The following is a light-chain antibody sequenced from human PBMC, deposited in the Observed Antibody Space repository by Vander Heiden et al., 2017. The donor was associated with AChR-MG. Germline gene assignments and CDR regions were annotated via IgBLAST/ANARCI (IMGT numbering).Light chain of an antibody. CDR3: QQDGSSPLT. J-gene: IGKJ3*01. V-gene: IGKV3-20*01. Sequence: EIVLTQSPGTQSLSPGERATLSCRASQSVTSSSLAWYQQKPGQAPRLLIYGASSRATGIPDRFTGSGSGTDFTLTISRLEPEDFAVYYCQQDGSSPLTFGHGTKVDIK. CDR1: QSVTSSS. CDR2: GAS.